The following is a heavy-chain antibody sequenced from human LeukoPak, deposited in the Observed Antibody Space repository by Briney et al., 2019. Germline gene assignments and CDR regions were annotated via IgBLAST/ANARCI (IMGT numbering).Heavy chain of an antibody. D-gene: IGHD3-16*02. J-gene: IGHJ4*02. CDR2: IIPILGIA. V-gene: IGHV1-69*04. Sequence: GSSVTVSCKASGGTFSSYAISWVRQAPGQGLEWMGRIIPILGIANYAQKFQGRVTITADESTSTAYMELSSLKSEDTAVYYCARRGLSGLGELSFYYFDYWGQGTLVTVSS. CDR3: ARRGLSGLGELSFYYFDY. CDR1: GGTFSSYA.